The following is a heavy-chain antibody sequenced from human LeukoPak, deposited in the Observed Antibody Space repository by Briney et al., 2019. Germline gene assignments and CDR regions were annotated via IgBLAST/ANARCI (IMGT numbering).Heavy chain of an antibody. Sequence: GGSLRLSCAASEFSVGSNYMTWVRQAPGKGLEWVSLIYSGGSTYYADSVKGRFTISRDNAKHTLNLQMNSLRAEDTAVYYCARDLGQYYDTSDNWFDPCGQGTLVTVSS. CDR1: EFSVGSNY. CDR3: ARDLGQYYDTSDNWFDP. D-gene: IGHD3-22*01. J-gene: IGHJ5*02. V-gene: IGHV3-66*01. CDR2: IYSGGST.